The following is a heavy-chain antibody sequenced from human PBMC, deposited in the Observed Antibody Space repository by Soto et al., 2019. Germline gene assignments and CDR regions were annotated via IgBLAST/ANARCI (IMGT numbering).Heavy chain of an antibody. Sequence: QVQLVDSGGGLVKPGGSLRLSCAASGFTFTDYYMSWIRQAPGKGLEWVSYISTSSSFTNYADSVKGRFTISRDNAKNSLSLQMNSLRAEDAAVYYCARGYCSGGSCYDYWGQGTLVTVSS. CDR2: ISTSSSFT. V-gene: IGHV3-11*05. CDR1: GFTFTDYY. CDR3: ARGYCSGGSCYDY. J-gene: IGHJ4*02. D-gene: IGHD2-15*01.